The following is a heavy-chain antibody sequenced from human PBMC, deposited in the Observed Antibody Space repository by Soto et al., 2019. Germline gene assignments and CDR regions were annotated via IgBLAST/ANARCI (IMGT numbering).Heavy chain of an antibody. Sequence: SETLSLTCTVSGGSISTYYWSWIRQSPGKGLEWIGYIHYSGNTMYNPSLESRVTMSVDTSKNHFSLQVTSVTAADTAVYFCAGTDSYTSGLDYWGQGTVVTVSS. J-gene: IGHJ4*02. CDR1: GGSISTYY. D-gene: IGHD6-19*01. CDR2: IHYSGNT. CDR3: AGTDSYTSGLDY. V-gene: IGHV4-59*01.